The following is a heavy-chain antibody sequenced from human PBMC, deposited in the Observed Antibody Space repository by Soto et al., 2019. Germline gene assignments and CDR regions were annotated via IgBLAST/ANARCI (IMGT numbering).Heavy chain of an antibody. D-gene: IGHD3-22*01. J-gene: IGHJ4*02. Sequence: RGSLRLSCAAPGFTFSIYALHWVGQAPGKGLEWVAVMSPNGNNQYYADSVKGRFTISRDASKSTLYLQMTSLRPDDTAVYYCATGANFYYDTSRYWGRGTLVTVSS. CDR1: GFTFSIYA. CDR3: ATGANFYYDTSRY. CDR2: MSPNGNNQ. V-gene: IGHV3-30-3*01.